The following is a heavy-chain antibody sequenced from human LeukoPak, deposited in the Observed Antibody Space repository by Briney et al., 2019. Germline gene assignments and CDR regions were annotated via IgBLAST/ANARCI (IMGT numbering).Heavy chain of an antibody. V-gene: IGHV3-7*05. Sequence: GGSLRLSCAASGFTFSGYWMTWVRQAPGKGLEWVANIDQDGSEKYYVDSVKGRFTISRDSAKNSLYLQMNSLRAEDTAVYYCATVSDGWSGYWGQGTLVTVSS. D-gene: IGHD6-19*01. CDR2: IDQDGSEK. J-gene: IGHJ4*02. CDR1: GFTFSGYW. CDR3: ATVSDGWSGY.